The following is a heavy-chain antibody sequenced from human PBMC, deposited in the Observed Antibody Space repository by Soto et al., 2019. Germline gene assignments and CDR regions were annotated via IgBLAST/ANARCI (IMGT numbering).Heavy chain of an antibody. CDR3: AISELMVFEPDDY. CDR2: IDPSDSHI. CDR1: GYRFTSYW. V-gene: IGHV5-10-1*03. Sequence: EVQLVQSGAEVKKPGESLRISCKGSGYRFTSYWITWVRQRPGKGLEWMGRIDPSDSHIKYSPSFQGHVTISVDKSITTAYLQWSSLKASDTAMYYCAISELMVFEPDDYWGQGTLVTVSS. J-gene: IGHJ4*02. D-gene: IGHD2-8*01.